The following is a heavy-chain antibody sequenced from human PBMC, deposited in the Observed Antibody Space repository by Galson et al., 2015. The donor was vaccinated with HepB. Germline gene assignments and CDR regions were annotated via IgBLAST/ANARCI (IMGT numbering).Heavy chain of an antibody. D-gene: IGHD6-13*01. J-gene: IGHJ4*02. CDR3: ARTHTPLSIAAAGDYFDY. Sequence: SVKVSCKASGYTFTSYGISWVRQAPGQGLEWMGWISAYNGNTNYAQKLQGRVTMTTDTSTSTAYMELRSLRSDDTAVYYCARTHTPLSIAAAGDYFDYWGQGTLGTVSS. V-gene: IGHV1-18*01. CDR1: GYTFTSYG. CDR2: ISAYNGNT.